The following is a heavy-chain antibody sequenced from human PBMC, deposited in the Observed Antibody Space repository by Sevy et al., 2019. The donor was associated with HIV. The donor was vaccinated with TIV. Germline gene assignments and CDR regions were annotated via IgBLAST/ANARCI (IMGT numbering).Heavy chain of an antibody. Sequence: ASVKVSCKVSGYTLSELSMHWVRQPPGKGLEWMGRFDPDDGETIYAKGFQGRVTMTEDKSPDTAYMELSSLRYEDTAMYYCATAREYFSDNSGYLDYWGQGTPVTVSS. D-gene: IGHD3-22*01. J-gene: IGHJ4*02. CDR3: ATAREYFSDNSGYLDY. V-gene: IGHV1-24*01. CDR2: FDPDDGET. CDR1: GYTLSELS.